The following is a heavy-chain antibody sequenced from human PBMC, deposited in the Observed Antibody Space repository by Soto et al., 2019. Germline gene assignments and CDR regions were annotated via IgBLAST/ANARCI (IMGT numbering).Heavy chain of an antibody. J-gene: IGHJ4*02. CDR3: ARYGWAIYDFWSGYPDY. D-gene: IGHD3-3*01. V-gene: IGHV3-21*01. CDR1: GFTFSSYS. Sequence: EVQLVESVGGLVKPGGSLRLSCAASGFTFSSYSMNWVRQAPGKGLEWVSSISSSSSYIYYADSVKGRFTISRDNAKNSLYLQMNSLRAEDPAVYYGARYGWAIYDFWSGYPDYRCRGAMVTVSS. CDR2: ISSSSSYI.